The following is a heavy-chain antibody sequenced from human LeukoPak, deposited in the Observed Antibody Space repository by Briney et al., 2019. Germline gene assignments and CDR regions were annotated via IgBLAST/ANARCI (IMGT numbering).Heavy chain of an antibody. CDR1: GGSIKSNY. J-gene: IGHJ4*02. D-gene: IGHD6-13*01. Sequence: SETLSLTCTVSGGSIKSNYWSWIRQPPGKGLEWIGYGYYSGTTNYNPSFKSRVTISVDTSKNQFSLKLSSVTAADTAVYYCARGQQLASFDYWGQGTLVTVSS. V-gene: IGHV4-59*12. CDR3: ARGQQLASFDY. CDR2: GYYSGTT.